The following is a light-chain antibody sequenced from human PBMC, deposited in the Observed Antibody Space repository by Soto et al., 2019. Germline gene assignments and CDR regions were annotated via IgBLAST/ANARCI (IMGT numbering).Light chain of an antibody. CDR1: QSVSTY. J-gene: IGKJ1*01. CDR2: DAS. CDR3: QQYGSSPQT. V-gene: IGKV3-20*01. Sequence: ETVLTQSPATLSLSPGESATLSCRASQSVSTYLAWYQQKPGQAPRLLIYDASSRATGIPDRFSGSGSGTDFTLTISRLEPEDFAVYYCQQYGSSPQTFGQGTKVDIK.